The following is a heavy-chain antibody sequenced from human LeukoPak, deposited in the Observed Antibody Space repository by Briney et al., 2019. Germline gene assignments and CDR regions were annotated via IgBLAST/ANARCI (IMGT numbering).Heavy chain of an antibody. Sequence: GGSLRLSCAASGFTVSSNEMSWVRQAPGKGLEWVSSISSSSSYIYYADSVKGRFTISRDNAKNSLYLQMNSLRAEDTAVYYCARENYYDSSGYYDPFYYYGMDVWGQGTTVTVSS. CDR2: ISSSSSYI. CDR3: ARENYYDSSGYYDPFYYYGMDV. J-gene: IGHJ6*02. D-gene: IGHD3-22*01. CDR1: GFTVSSNE. V-gene: IGHV3-21*01.